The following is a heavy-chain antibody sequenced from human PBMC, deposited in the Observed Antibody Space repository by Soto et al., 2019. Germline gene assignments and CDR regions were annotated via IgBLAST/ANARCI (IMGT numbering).Heavy chain of an antibody. CDR3: ARGPQPWDVVVTAPVTDYGMDV. J-gene: IGHJ6*02. CDR1: GYTFTGYY. D-gene: IGHD2-21*02. CDR2: INPNSGGT. V-gene: IGHV1-2*04. Sequence: ASVKVSCKASGYTFTGYYMHWVRQAPGQGLEWMGWINPNSGGTNYAQKFQGWVTMTRDTSISTAYMELSRLRSDDTAVYYCARGPQPWDVVVTAPVTDYGMDVWGQGTTVTVSS.